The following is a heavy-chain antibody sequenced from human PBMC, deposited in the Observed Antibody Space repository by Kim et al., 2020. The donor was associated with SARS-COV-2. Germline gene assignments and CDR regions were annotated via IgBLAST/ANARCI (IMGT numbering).Heavy chain of an antibody. Sequence: LKSRVTISGDTSKNPFSLKLSSVTAADTAVYYCARRVAYCGGDCYGLFDYWGQGTLVTVSS. D-gene: IGHD2-21*02. CDR3: ARRVAYCGGDCYGLFDY. J-gene: IGHJ4*02. V-gene: IGHV4-31*02.